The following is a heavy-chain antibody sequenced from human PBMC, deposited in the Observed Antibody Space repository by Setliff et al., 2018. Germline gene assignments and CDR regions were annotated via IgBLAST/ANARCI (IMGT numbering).Heavy chain of an antibody. CDR1: GGSISTTDYY. J-gene: IGHJ4*02. Sequence: ETLSLTCTVSGGSISTTDYYWGWIRQPPGKGLEWIGCVYYSGNTYYSPSLKSRVTMFVDTSKNRFSLMLYSVTAADTAIYYCARYDSSGYSENYYFDYWGQGTPVTVSS. CDR2: VYYSGNT. V-gene: IGHV4-39*07. D-gene: IGHD3-22*01. CDR3: ARYDSSGYSENYYFDY.